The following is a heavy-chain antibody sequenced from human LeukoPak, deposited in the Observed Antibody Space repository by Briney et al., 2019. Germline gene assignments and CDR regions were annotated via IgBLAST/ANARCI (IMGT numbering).Heavy chain of an antibody. CDR1: GFTFSSYS. CDR3: ARARYSYGTVDY. V-gene: IGHV3-21*01. Sequence: GGSLRLPCAASGFTFSSYSMNWVRQAPGKGLEWVSSISSSSYIYYADSVKGRFTISRDNAKNSLYLQMNSLRAEDTAVYYCARARYSYGTVDYWGQGTLVTVSS. CDR2: ISSSSYI. D-gene: IGHD5-18*01. J-gene: IGHJ4*02.